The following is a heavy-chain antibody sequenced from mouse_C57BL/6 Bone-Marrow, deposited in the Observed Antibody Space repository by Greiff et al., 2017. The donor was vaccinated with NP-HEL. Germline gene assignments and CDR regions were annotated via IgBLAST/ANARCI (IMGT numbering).Heavy chain of an antibody. CDR3: VRDLKGITTVVERDY. V-gene: IGHV10-3*01. CDR1: GFTFNTYA. D-gene: IGHD1-1*01. Sequence: EVQLVESGGGLVQPKGSLKLSCAASGFTFNTYAMHWVRQAPGKGLEWVARIRSKSSNYATYYADSVKDRFTISRDDSQSMLYLQMNNLKTEDTAMYYCVRDLKGITTVVERDYWGQGTSVTVSS. CDR2: IRSKSSNYAT. J-gene: IGHJ4*01.